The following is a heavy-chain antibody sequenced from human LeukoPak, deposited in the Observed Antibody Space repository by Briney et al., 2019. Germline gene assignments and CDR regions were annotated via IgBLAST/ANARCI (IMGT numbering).Heavy chain of an antibody. J-gene: IGHJ6*03. Sequence: PSETLSLTCTVSGGSISSYYWSWIRQPAGKGLEWIGRIYTSGSTNYNPSLKSRVTMSVDTSKNQFSLKLSSVTAADTAVYYCARATNYYGSGSYQYYYYYMDVWGKGTTVTISS. CDR1: GGSISSYY. V-gene: IGHV4-4*07. D-gene: IGHD3-10*01. CDR2: IYTSGST. CDR3: ARATNYYGSGSYQYYYYYMDV.